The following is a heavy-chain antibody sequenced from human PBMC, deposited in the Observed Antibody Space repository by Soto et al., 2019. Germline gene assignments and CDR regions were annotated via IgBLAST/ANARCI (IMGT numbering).Heavy chain of an antibody. CDR1: GFTFSSYS. D-gene: IGHD5-12*01. V-gene: IGHV3-48*02. J-gene: IGHJ4*02. CDR2: ISSSSSTI. CDR3: AREGRYSGSDYFDY. Sequence: VQLVESGGGVVQPGRSLRLSCAASGFTFSSYSMNWVRQAPGKGLEWISYISSSSSTIFYADSVKGRFTISRDNDKNSLYLQMNNLRDEDTAVYFCAREGRYSGSDYFDYWGQGTLVTVSS.